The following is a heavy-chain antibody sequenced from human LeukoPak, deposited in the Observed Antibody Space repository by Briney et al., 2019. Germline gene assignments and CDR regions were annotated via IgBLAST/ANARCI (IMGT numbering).Heavy chain of an antibody. CDR3: AREGKLERRLGWFDP. J-gene: IGHJ5*02. V-gene: IGHV3-30*04. D-gene: IGHD1-1*01. CDR1: GFTFSSYA. CDR2: ISYDGSNK. Sequence: GGSLRLSCAASGFTFSSYAMHWVRQAPCKGLEWVAVISYDGSNKYYADSVKGRFTISRDNSKNTLYLQMNSLRAEDTAVYYCAREGKLERRLGWFDPWGQGTLVTVSS.